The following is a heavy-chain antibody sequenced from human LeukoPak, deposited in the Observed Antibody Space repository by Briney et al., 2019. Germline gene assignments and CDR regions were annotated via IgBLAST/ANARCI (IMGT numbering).Heavy chain of an antibody. D-gene: IGHD1-26*01. CDR2: ISSSSSYI. J-gene: IGHJ3*02. CDR3: ARESGSYSDDAFDI. Sequence: GSLRLSCAASGFTFSSYSMNWVRQAPGKGLEWVSSISSSSSYIYYADSVKGRFTISRDNAKNSLYLQMNSLRAEDTAVYYCARESGSYSDDAFDIWGQGTMVTVSS. CDR1: GFTFSSYS. V-gene: IGHV3-21*01.